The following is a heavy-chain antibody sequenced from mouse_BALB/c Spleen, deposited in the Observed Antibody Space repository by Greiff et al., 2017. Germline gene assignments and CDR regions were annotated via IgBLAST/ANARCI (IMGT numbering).Heavy chain of an antibody. V-gene: IGHV3-6*02. J-gene: IGHJ2*01. CDR2: ISYDGSN. CDR1: GYSITSGYY. Sequence: VQLKESGPGLVKPSQSLSLTCSVTGYSITSGYYWNWIRQFPGNKLEWMGYISYDGSNNYNPSLKNRISITRDTSKNQFFLKLNSVTTEDTATYYCARDNGDFDYWGQGTTLTVSS. CDR3: ARDNGDFDY.